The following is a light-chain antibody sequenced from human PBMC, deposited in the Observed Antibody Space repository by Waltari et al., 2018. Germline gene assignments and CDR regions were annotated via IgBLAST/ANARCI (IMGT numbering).Light chain of an antibody. V-gene: IGLV1-47*01. CDR1: NSNVGANS. Sequence: QSILTQPPSASGTPGRTVTISCSGSNSNVGANSVCWYQQLPGTAPKRLIFGNNQRPSGVPDRFSGSKSGTSASLAIRGLRSEDEADYYCATWDDRLTAVFGGGTKLTVL. J-gene: IGLJ2*01. CDR2: GNN. CDR3: ATWDDRLTAV.